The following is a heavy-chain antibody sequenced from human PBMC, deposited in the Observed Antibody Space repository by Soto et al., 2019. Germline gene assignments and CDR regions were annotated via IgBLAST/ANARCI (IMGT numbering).Heavy chain of an antibody. V-gene: IGHV3-30*18. CDR3: AKETDTGAFDV. D-gene: IGHD5-18*01. CDR1: GFPFSNNG. J-gene: IGHJ3*01. Sequence: ESGGGVVQPGRSLRLSCAASGFPFSNNGMHWVRQAPGKGLEWVAVISYDASHKYYADSVKGRFTISRDTSKNTLYLQMNGLRVEDTAVYYCAKETDTGAFDVWGQGTQVTVSS. CDR2: ISYDASHK.